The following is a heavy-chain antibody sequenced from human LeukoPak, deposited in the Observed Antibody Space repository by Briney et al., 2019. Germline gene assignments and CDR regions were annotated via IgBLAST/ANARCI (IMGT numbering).Heavy chain of an antibody. J-gene: IGHJ6*02. CDR2: ISHDGSDK. Sequence: GGSLRLSCAASGFALSGYTMHWVRQAPGRGLEWVAVISHDGSDKYYADSVKGRFIISRDNSKNTLFLQMTSLRADDTAVYYCASRTYDTLTGYYYYGMDVWGQGTTVTVSS. D-gene: IGHD3-9*01. CDR3: ASRTYDTLTGYYYYGMDV. CDR1: GFALSGYT. V-gene: IGHV3-30*04.